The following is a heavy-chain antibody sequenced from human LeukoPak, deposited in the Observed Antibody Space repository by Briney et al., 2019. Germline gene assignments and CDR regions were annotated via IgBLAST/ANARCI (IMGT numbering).Heavy chain of an antibody. Sequence: SETLSLTCTVSGGSISSGTYYWSWIRQPAGKGLEWIGRFYTSGSTNYNPSLKSRVTISVDTSKNQFSLKLSSVTAADTAVYYCAREDGERAYSGYGLLFDYWGQGTLVTVSS. CDR3: AREDGERAYSGYGLLFDY. CDR1: GGSISSGTYY. CDR2: FYTSGST. J-gene: IGHJ4*02. D-gene: IGHD5-12*01. V-gene: IGHV4-61*02.